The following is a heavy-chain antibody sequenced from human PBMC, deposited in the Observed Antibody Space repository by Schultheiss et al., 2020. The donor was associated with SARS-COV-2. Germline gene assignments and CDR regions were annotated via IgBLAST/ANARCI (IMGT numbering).Heavy chain of an antibody. D-gene: IGHD3-10*01. Sequence: GGSLRLSCAASGFTFSSYAMSWVRQAPGKGLEWVSYISSSSTIYYADSVKGRFTISRDSSKNTLYLQMNSLRAEDTAVYYCAREGVNYYGSGSYYRSYAFDIWGQGTMVTVSS. CDR1: GFTFSSYA. CDR2: ISSSSTI. J-gene: IGHJ3*02. V-gene: IGHV3-48*01. CDR3: AREGVNYYGSGSYYRSYAFDI.